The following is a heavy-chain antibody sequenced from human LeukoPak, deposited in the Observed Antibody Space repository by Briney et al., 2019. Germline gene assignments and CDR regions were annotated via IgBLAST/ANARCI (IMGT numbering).Heavy chain of an antibody. CDR3: ARQGTAYNWNDRPIDY. CDR2: IYYSGST. V-gene: IGHV4-39*01. D-gene: IGHD1-1*01. Sequence: SETLSLTCTVSGGSISSSSYYWGWIRQPPGKGLEWIGSIYYSGSTYYNPSLKSRVTISVDTSKNQFSLKLSSVTAADTAVHYCARQGTAYNWNDRPIDYWGQGTLVTVSS. J-gene: IGHJ4*02. CDR1: GGSISSSSYY.